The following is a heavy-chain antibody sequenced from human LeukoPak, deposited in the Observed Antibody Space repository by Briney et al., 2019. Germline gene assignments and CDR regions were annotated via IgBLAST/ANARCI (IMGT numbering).Heavy chain of an antibody. Sequence: ASVKVSCKASGYIFTSYGIIWVRQAPGQGLQWMGWISAHNGNTNYAQKLQGRVTMTTDTSTSTVYMELRSLRSDNTAVYYCARAQTTLLLDYWGQGTLVTVSS. CDR2: ISAHNGNT. J-gene: IGHJ4*02. V-gene: IGHV1-18*01. CDR1: GYIFTSYG. D-gene: IGHD4-11*01. CDR3: ARAQTTLLLDY.